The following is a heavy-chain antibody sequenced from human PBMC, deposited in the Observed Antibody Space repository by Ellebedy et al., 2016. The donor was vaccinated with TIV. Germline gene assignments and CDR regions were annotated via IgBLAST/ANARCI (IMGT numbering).Heavy chain of an antibody. D-gene: IGHD6-19*01. CDR2: FYPEDGET. J-gene: IGHJ4*02. CDR3: ATDLQQWLGFDY. V-gene: IGHV1-24*01. Sequence: AASVKVSCKVSGYTLTDLSMHWVRQAPGKGLEWMGGFYPEDGETIYAQKFQGRVPMTEDTSTDTAYMELSSLRSEDTAVYYCATDLQQWLGFDYWGQGTLVTVSS. CDR1: GYTLTDLS.